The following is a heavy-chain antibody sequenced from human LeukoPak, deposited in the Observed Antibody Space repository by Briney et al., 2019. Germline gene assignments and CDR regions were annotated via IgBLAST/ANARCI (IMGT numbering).Heavy chain of an antibody. Sequence: SETLSLTCTVSGGSISSYYWSWIRQPPGKGLEWIGYIFYSGSTNYNPSLRSRVTISLDTSKNQFSLKLSSVTAADTAVYYCARAGSGNYYGMDVWGQGTTVTVSS. CDR1: GGSISSYY. CDR3: ARAGSGNYYGMDV. CDR2: IFYSGST. D-gene: IGHD3-10*01. J-gene: IGHJ6*02. V-gene: IGHV4-59*12.